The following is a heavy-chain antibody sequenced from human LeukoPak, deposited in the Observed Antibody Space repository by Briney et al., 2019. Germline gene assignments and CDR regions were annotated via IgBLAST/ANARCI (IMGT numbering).Heavy chain of an antibody. CDR3: AKYTFGSDYFAY. CDR1: GGSISGYY. D-gene: IGHD5-18*01. CDR2: IYSSGTT. J-gene: IGHJ4*02. Sequence: SETLSLTCTVSGGSISGYYWSWIRQSAGKGLEWIGRIYSSGTTNYNPSLRSRVRMSVDTSNNQFSLNLDSVTAADSAVYYCAKYTFGSDYFAYWGRGTLVTVSS. V-gene: IGHV4-4*07.